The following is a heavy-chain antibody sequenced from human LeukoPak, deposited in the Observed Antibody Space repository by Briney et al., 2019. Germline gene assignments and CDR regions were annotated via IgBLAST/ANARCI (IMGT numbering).Heavy chain of an antibody. Sequence: SETLSLTCTVSGGSISSGSYYWSWIRQPAGTGLEWIGRIYTSGSTNYNPSLKSRVTISVDTSKNQFSLKLSSVTAADTAVYYCASKYYYDSSGYYPFGYWGQGTLVTVSS. CDR3: ASKYYYDSSGYYPFGY. V-gene: IGHV4-61*02. J-gene: IGHJ4*02. CDR2: IYTSGST. CDR1: GGSISSGSYY. D-gene: IGHD3-22*01.